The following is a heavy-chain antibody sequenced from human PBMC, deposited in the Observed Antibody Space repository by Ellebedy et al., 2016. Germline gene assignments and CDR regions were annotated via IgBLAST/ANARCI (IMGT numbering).Heavy chain of an antibody. CDR1: GFTFTSSA. CDR3: AADYSRDGYNGLDY. V-gene: IGHV1-58*01. Sequence: SVKVSXKASGFTFTSSAVQWVRQARGQRLEWIGWIVVGSGNTNYAQKFQERVTITRDMFTSTAYMELSSLRSEDTAVYYCAADYSRDGYNGLDYWGQGTLVTVSS. D-gene: IGHD5-24*01. J-gene: IGHJ4*02. CDR2: IVVGSGNT.